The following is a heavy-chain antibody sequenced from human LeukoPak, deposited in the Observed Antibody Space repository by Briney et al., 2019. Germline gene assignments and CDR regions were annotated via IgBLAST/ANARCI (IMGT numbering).Heavy chain of an antibody. CDR1: GGTFSSYT. V-gene: IGHV1-69*04. CDR2: IIPILGIA. D-gene: IGHD3-10*01. CDR3: ARDYYGSGSFDY. Sequence: SVKVSCKASGGTFSSYTISWVRQAPGQGLEWMGRIIPILGIANYAQKFQGRVTITADKSTSTAYMELNSLRSEDTAVYYCARDYYGSGSFDYWGQGTLVTVSS. J-gene: IGHJ4*02.